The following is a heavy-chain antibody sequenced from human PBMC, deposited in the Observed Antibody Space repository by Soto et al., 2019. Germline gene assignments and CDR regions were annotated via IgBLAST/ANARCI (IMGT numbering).Heavy chain of an antibody. V-gene: IGHV4-39*01. D-gene: IGHD5-12*01. CDR2: IYYSGST. CDR1: GGSISSSSYY. CDR3: ARHGPGYSGYDPLGGMDV. Sequence: PSETLSLTCTVSGGSISSSSYYWGWIRQPPGKGLEWIGSIYYSGSTYYNPSLKSRVTISVDTSKNQFSLKLSSVTAADTAVYYCARHGPGYSGYDPLGGMDVWGQGTTVTVSS. J-gene: IGHJ6*02.